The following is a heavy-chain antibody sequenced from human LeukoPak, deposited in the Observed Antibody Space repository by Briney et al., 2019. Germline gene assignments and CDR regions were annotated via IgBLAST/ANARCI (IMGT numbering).Heavy chain of an antibody. D-gene: IGHD1-7*01. J-gene: IGHJ4*02. CDR2: IKQDGSEK. CDR1: GFTFSSYW. CDR3: ARDEGSSENWNYAQY. V-gene: IGHV3-7*01. Sequence: GGSLRLSCAASGFTFSSYWMNWVRQAPGKGLEWVANIKQDGSEKYYVDSVKGRFTISRDNAKNSLYLQMNSPRAEDTAVYYCARDEGSSENWNYAQYWGQGTLVTVSS.